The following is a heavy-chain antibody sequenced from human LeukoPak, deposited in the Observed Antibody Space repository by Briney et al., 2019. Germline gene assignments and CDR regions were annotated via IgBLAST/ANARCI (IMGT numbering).Heavy chain of an antibody. CDR3: VELGITMIGGV. J-gene: IGHJ6*03. D-gene: IGHD3-10*02. Sequence: GGSLRLSCAASGLTFSSYEMNWVRQAPGKGLEWVSYISSSGSTIYYADSVKGRFTISRDNAKNSLYLQMNSLRAEDTAVYYCVELGITMIGGVWGKGTTVTIS. CDR1: GLTFSSYE. CDR2: ISSSGSTI. V-gene: IGHV3-48*03.